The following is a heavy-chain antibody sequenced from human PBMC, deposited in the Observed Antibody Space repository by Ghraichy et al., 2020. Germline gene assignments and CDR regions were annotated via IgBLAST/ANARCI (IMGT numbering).Heavy chain of an antibody. V-gene: IGHV3-30*18. J-gene: IGHJ4*02. CDR1: GFTFSSYG. Sequence: GGSLRLSCAASGFTFSSYGMHWVRQAPGKGLEWVAVISYDGSNKYYADSVKGRFTISRDNSKNTLYLQMNSLRAEDTAVYYCAKDGGGLWGQGTLVTVSS. CDR2: ISYDGSNK. CDR3: AKDGGGL. D-gene: IGHD3-16*01.